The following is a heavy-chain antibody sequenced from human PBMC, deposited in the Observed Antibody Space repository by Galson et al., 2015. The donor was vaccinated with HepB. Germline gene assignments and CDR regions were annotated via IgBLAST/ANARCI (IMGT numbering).Heavy chain of an antibody. CDR2: IKSKTDGETT. Sequence: SLRLSCAASGFPFNNAWMTWVRQAPGMGLEWVGRIKSKTDGETTDYAAPVKGRFTISRDDSKNRLYLKMNSLKTEDTAFYYCTTDVYYSTYWSWLDPWGQGTLVTVSS. V-gene: IGHV3-15*01. J-gene: IGHJ5*02. D-gene: IGHD2-8*02. CDR3: TTDVYYSTYWSWLDP. CDR1: GFPFNNAW.